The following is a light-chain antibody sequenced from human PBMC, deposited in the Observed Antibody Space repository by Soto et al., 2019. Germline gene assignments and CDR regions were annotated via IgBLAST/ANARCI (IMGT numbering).Light chain of an antibody. Sequence: EIVMTQSPATLSVSPGESATLSCRASQSVSSNLAWYQQKPGQAPRLLIYGASTRATGIPARFSGSGSGTEFTLTISSLQSEDFAVYYCQQYNNWPPFTFGPGTKVDI. V-gene: IGKV3-15*01. J-gene: IGKJ3*01. CDR1: QSVSSN. CDR2: GAS. CDR3: QQYNNWPPFT.